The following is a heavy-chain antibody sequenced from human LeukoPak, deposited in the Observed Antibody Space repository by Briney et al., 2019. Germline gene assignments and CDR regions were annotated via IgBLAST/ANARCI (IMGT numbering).Heavy chain of an antibody. CDR3: ARVDTVMAYYFDL. CDR2: IYSGGTT. J-gene: IGHJ4*02. CDR1: GFTVSTNC. D-gene: IGHD5-18*01. Sequence: GGSLRLSCAASGFTVSTNCMTWVRRAPGKGLEWVSTIYSGGTTYYADSVMGRFTISRHNSRNTLYLQMNSLRAEDTAIYYCARVDTVMAYYFDLWGQGTLVTVSS. V-gene: IGHV3-53*04.